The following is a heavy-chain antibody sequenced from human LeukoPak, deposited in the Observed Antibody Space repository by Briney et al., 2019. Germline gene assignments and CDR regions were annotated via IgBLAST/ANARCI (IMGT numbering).Heavy chain of an antibody. J-gene: IGHJ5*02. CDR3: ARSVNYYDSSGYYETMNWFDP. V-gene: IGHV7-4-1*02. CDR1: GYTFTSYS. D-gene: IGHD3-22*01. Sequence: ASVKVSCKASGYTFTSYSINWVRQASGQGLEWMVWINTHTWYPTYAQGFTGRFVFSLDTSVSTAYLQISSLKAEDTAVYYCARSVNYYDSSGYYETMNWFDPWGQGTLVTVSS. CDR2: INTHTWYP.